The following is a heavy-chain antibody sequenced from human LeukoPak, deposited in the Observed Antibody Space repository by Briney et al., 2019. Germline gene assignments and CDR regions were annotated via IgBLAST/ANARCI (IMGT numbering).Heavy chain of an antibody. CDR2: INAYNGDT. V-gene: IGHV1-18*01. CDR3: VRDPSNSSGRYAYFDY. D-gene: IGHD3-22*01. Sequence: ASVKVSCKTSGFTFTRYGISWVRQAPGQGLEWMGWINAYNGDTNFAQNFQGRVTMSTDTSTSTAFMELRSLRSDDTAIYYCVRDPSNSSGRYAYFDYWGQGALVTVSS. CDR1: GFTFTRYG. J-gene: IGHJ4*02.